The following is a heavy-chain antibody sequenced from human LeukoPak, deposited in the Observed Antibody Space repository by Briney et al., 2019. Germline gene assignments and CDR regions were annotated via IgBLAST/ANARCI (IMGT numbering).Heavy chain of an antibody. V-gene: IGHV1-2*02. CDR2: INPNSGGT. D-gene: IGHD3-22*01. CDR3: VNYYDSSGYFY. CDR1: GGTFSSYA. Sequence: GASVKVSCKASGGTFSSYAISWVRQAPGQGLEWMGWINPNSGGTNYAQKFQGRVTMTRDTSISTAYMELSRLRSDDTAVYYCVNYYDSSGYFYWGQGTLVTVSS. J-gene: IGHJ4*02.